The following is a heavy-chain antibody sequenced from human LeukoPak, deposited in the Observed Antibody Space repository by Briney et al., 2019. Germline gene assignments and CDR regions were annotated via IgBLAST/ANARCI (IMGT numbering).Heavy chain of an antibody. CDR2: QYYSGSP. Sequence: PSETLSLTCSVSGASLSSDTYYWNWIRQPPGKGLEWIAYQYYSGSPIYNPSLRSRVTISVDTSRDQFSLKVTSVTAADTAIYYCARSSGGMYNYYYMDVWGKGTTVTVSS. CDR3: ARSSGGMYNYYYMDV. V-gene: IGHV4-61*01. J-gene: IGHJ6*03. D-gene: IGHD1-26*01. CDR1: GASLSSDTYY.